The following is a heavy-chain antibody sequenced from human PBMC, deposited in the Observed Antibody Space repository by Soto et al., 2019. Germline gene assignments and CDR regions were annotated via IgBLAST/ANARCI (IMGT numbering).Heavy chain of an antibody. CDR2: ISAYNGNT. J-gene: IGHJ6*03. CDR1: GYTFTSYG. V-gene: IGHV1-18*04. Sequence: ASVKVSCKASGYTFTSYGIRWVRQAPLQVLEWMVCISAYNGNTNYAQKLQGRVTMTTDTSTSTAYMELRSLRSDDTAVYYCARGGTTMGRGVMDYYYCYMEFCGKRTSVTASS. D-gene: IGHD3-10*01. CDR3: ARGGTTMGRGVMDYYYCYMEF.